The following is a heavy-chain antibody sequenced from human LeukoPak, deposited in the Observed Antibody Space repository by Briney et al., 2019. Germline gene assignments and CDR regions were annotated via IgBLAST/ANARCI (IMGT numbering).Heavy chain of an antibody. CDR2: ISSSSSYI. CDR3: ARGARASFDY. V-gene: IGHV3-21*01. J-gene: IGHJ4*02. Sequence: GGSLRLSCAASGFTFSPYSMNWVRQAPGKGLEWVSFISSSSSYIYYADSVKGRFTISRDNSKNTLYLQMGSLRAEDMAVYYCARGARASFDYWGQGTLVTVSS. CDR1: GFTFSPYS. D-gene: IGHD1-26*01.